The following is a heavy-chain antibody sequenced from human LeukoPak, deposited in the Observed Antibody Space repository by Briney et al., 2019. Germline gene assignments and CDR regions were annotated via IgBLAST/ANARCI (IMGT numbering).Heavy chain of an antibody. V-gene: IGHV3-7*04. CDR3: ARGGGSGYDWGTVY. J-gene: IGHJ4*02. CDR2: IKQDGSEK. Sequence: GGSLRLSCAASGFTFSSYGMHWVRQAPGKGLEWVANIKQDGSEKYYVDSVKGRFTISRDNAKNPLYLQMNSLRAEDTAVYYCARGGGSGYDWGTVYWGQGTLVTVSS. D-gene: IGHD5-12*01. CDR1: GFTFSSYG.